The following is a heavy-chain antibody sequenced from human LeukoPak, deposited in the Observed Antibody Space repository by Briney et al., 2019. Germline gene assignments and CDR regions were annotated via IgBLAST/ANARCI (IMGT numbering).Heavy chain of an antibody. Sequence: PGGSLRLSCAASGFTFSTYWMNWVRQAPGKGLEWVANIKSDGSEGYYVDSVKGRFTLSRDNAQNSLYLQMDSLRDDDTAVYYCARAKRPMVLDHWGQGTLVTVSS. J-gene: IGHJ4*02. V-gene: IGHV3-7*03. D-gene: IGHD3-10*01. CDR2: IKSDGSEG. CDR3: ARAKRPMVLDH. CDR1: GFTFSTYW.